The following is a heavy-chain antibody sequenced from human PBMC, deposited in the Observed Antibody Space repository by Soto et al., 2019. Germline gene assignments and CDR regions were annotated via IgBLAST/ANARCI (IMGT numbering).Heavy chain of an antibody. V-gene: IGHV3-74*01. J-gene: IGHJ4*02. Sequence: EVQLVESGGGLVQPGGSLRLSPAASGFTIRNYWMHWVRQVPGKGLVWVSRINGDGSTNYAASVKGRFTISSDNAKNTLYLQMNTLRVEDTDVYYCARDSPLVRGVGFDYCGPGTLVAVSS. D-gene: IGHD3-10*01. CDR1: GFTIRNYW. CDR2: INGDGST. CDR3: ARDSPLVRGVGFDY.